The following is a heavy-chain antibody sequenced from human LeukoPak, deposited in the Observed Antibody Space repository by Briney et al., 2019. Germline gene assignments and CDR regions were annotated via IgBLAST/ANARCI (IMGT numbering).Heavy chain of an antibody. V-gene: IGHV3-23*01. J-gene: IGHJ6*03. CDR3: AKDPKYSNYYYYMDV. CDR2: ISGSGGST. D-gene: IGHD4-11*01. Sequence: GGSLRLSCAASGFTFSSYAMSWVRQAPGKGLEWVSAISGSGGSTYYADSVKGRFTISRDNSKNTLYLQMNGLRAEDTAVYYCAKDPKYSNYYYYMDVWGKGTTVTVSS. CDR1: GFTFSSYA.